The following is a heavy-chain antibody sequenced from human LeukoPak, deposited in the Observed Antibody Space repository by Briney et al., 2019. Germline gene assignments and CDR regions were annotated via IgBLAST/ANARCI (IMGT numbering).Heavy chain of an antibody. D-gene: IGHD1-26*01. CDR2: MKPNSGNT. CDR1: GYTFTSYD. V-gene: IGHV1-8*01. CDR3: ARDSGSSAGFDY. Sequence: ASVKVSCKASGYTFTSYDINWVRQATGQGLEWMGWMKPNSGNTGYAQRFQGRVTMTRNTSISTAYMELSSLRSEDTAVYYCARDSGSSAGFDYWGQGTLVTVSS. J-gene: IGHJ4*02.